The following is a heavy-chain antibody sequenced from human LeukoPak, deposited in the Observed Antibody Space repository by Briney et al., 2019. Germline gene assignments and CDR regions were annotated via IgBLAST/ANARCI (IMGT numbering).Heavy chain of an antibody. CDR2: ISGSGGST. V-gene: IGHV3-23*01. CDR3: AKDRGIISDY. Sequence: PGGSLRLSCAVSGFTFSSYGMSWVRQAPGKGLEWVSAISGSGGSTYYADSVKGRFTISRDNSKNTLYLQMNSLRAEDTALYYGAKDRGIISDYWGQGILVTVSS. CDR1: GFTFSSYG. J-gene: IGHJ4*02. D-gene: IGHD3-10*01.